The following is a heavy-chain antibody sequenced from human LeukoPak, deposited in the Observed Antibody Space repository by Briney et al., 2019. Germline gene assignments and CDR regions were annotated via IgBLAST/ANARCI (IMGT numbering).Heavy chain of an antibody. J-gene: IGHJ4*02. CDR1: RFTFSNYA. Sequence: PGRSLRLSCAASRFTFSNYAMHWVRQAPGKGLEGVAVISYDGSNKYYADSVKGRFTISRDTSKNTLYLQMNSLRAEDTAVYYCAKDRFYDILTGYADYWGQGTLVTVSS. CDR3: AKDRFYDILTGYADY. V-gene: IGHV3-30-3*01. CDR2: ISYDGSNK. D-gene: IGHD3-9*01.